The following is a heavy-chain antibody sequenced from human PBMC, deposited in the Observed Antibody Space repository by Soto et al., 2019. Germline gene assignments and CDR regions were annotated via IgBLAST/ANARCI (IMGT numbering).Heavy chain of an antibody. CDR1: GGTFSSYA. CDR3: ARRLDAADDYYDSSGYSWFDP. J-gene: IGHJ5*02. CDR2: IIPIFGTA. Sequence: SVKVSCKASGGTFSSYAISWVRQAPGQGLEWMGGIIPIFGTANYAQKFQGRVTITADESTSTAYMELSSLRSEDTAVYYCARRLDAADDYYDSSGYSWFDPWGQGTLVTVSS. D-gene: IGHD3-22*01. V-gene: IGHV1-69*13.